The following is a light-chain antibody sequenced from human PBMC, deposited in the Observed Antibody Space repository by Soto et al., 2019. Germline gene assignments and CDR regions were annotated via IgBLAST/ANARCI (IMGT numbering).Light chain of an antibody. V-gene: IGLV1-51*01. CDR1: SSNIGNNY. J-gene: IGLJ3*02. CDR3: GTWDSSLSAWA. Sequence: QSVLTQPPSVSAAPGQKVTISCSGSSSNIGNNYVSWYQQVPGTAPKLLIYDNYKRPSGIPDRFSGSKSGTSATLGITGLQTGDEADYYCGTWDSSLSAWAFGGGTKVTVL. CDR2: DNY.